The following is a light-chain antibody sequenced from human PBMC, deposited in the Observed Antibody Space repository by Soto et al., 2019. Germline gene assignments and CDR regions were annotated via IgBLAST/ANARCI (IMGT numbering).Light chain of an antibody. CDR3: QSYDSSLSAYV. V-gene: IGLV1-40*01. Sequence: QSVLTQPPSVSGAPGQRVTISCTGSSSNLGADYDVHWYQLLPGTAPKLLIYGNINRPSGVPDRFSGSKSATSASLATTGLQAEDEADYYCQSYDSSLSAYVFGAGTKVTVL. CDR2: GNI. J-gene: IGLJ1*01. CDR1: SSNLGADYD.